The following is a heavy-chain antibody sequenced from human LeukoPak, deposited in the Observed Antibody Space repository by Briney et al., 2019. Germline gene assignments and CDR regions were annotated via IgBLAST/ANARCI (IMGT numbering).Heavy chain of an antibody. CDR3: ARDPRGPVSHSTD. V-gene: IGHV4-30-2*01. Sequence: SETLSLTCTVSGGSISSGGYYWSWIRQPPGKGLEWIGYIYHSGSTYYNPSLKSRVTISVDRSKNQFSLKLSSVTAADTAVYYCARDPRGPVSHSTDWGQGTLVTVSS. CDR1: GGSISSGGYY. D-gene: IGHD1-14*01. CDR2: IYHSGST. J-gene: IGHJ4*02.